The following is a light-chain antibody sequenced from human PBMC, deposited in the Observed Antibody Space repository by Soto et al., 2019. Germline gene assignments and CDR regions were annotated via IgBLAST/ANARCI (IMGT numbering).Light chain of an antibody. J-gene: IGLJ2*01. V-gene: IGLV2-14*01. Sequence: QSALTQPASVSGSPGQSITISCTGTSSDVGGYDYVSWYQQQPGKVPKLMIYDVSNRPSGVSNRFSGSKSGNTASLTISGLQAEDEADYYFSSYASSSTLVFGGGTKLTVL. CDR3: SSYASSSTLV. CDR2: DVS. CDR1: SSDVGGYDY.